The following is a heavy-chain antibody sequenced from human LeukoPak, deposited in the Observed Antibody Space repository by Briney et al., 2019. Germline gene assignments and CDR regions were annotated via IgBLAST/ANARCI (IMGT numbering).Heavy chain of an antibody. J-gene: IGHJ4*02. V-gene: IGHV3-30*02. CDR3: AKDLKVAVAPDY. Sequence: GGSLGLSCAASGFTFSSYGMHWVRQAPGKGLERVAFIRYDGSNKYYADSVKGRFTISRDNSKNTLYLQMISLRAEDTAVYYCAKDLKVAVAPDYWGQGTLVTVSS. CDR2: IRYDGSNK. D-gene: IGHD6-19*01. CDR1: GFTFSSYG.